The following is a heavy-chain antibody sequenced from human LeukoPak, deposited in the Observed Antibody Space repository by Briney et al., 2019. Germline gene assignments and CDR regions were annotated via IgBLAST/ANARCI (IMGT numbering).Heavy chain of an antibody. CDR1: GFTFSRYG. V-gene: IGHV3-21*01. D-gene: IGHD1-26*01. Sequence: GGSLRLSCVASGFTFSRYGMTWVRQAPGKGLEWVSSISSSSSYIYYADSVKGRFTISRDNAKNSLYLQMNSLRAEDTAVYYCARDLGGSYRRGFDYWGQGTLVTVSP. CDR3: ARDLGGSYRRGFDY. CDR2: ISSSSSYI. J-gene: IGHJ4*02.